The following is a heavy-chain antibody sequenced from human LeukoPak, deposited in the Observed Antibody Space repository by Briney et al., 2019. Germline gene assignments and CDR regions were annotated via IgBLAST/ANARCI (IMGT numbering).Heavy chain of an antibody. D-gene: IGHD6-13*01. CDR3: AKGHAAAGPYYFDY. Sequence: PGGSLRLSCAASGFTFSSYGMHWVRQAPGKGLEWVAVISYDGSNKYYADSVKGRFTISRDNSKNTLYLQMNSLRAEDTAVYYCAKGHAAAGPYYFDYWGQGTLVTVSS. CDR2: ISYDGSNK. V-gene: IGHV3-30*18. J-gene: IGHJ4*02. CDR1: GFTFSSYG.